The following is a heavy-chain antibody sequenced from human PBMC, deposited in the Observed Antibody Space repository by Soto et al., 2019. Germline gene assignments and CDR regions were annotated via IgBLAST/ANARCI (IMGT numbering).Heavy chain of an antibody. Sequence: SETLSLTCTVSGYSISSGYHWAWIRPPPGKGLEWLGSVHYIGNTYYNPSLKSRLTISVDKSKNQFSLNLSSVTAADTAVYYCARQDRVDAEGRWSDRWGKGNLVIVSS. CDR1: GYSISSGYH. V-gene: IGHV4-38-2*02. D-gene: IGHD3-10*01. CDR3: ARQDRVDAEGRWSDR. J-gene: IGHJ5*02. CDR2: VHYIGNT.